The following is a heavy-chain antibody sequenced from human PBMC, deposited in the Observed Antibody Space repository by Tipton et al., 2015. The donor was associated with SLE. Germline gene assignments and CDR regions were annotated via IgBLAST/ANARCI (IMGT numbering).Heavy chain of an antibody. CDR1: GYSISSGYY. V-gene: IGHV4-38-2*01. CDR2: IYHSGST. J-gene: IGHJ4*02. CDR3: ARGYYFDY. Sequence: TLSLTCAVSGYSISSGYYWGWIRQPPGKGLEWIGSIYHSGSTYYNPSLKSRATISVDTSKNQFSLKLSSVTAADTAVYYCARGYYFDYWGQGTLVTVSS.